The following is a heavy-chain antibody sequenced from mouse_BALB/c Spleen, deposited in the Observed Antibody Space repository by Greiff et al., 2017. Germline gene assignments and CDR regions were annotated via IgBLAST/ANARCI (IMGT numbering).Heavy chain of an antibody. Sequence: EVKLVESGGGLVKPGGSLKLSCAASGFTFSSYAMSWVRQSPEKRLEWVAEISSGGSYTYYPDTVTGRFTISRDNAKNTLYLEMSSLRSEDTAMYYCARIYYDYDHYAMDYWGQGTSVTVSS. V-gene: IGHV5-9-4*01. J-gene: IGHJ4*01. CDR2: ISSGGSYT. CDR3: ARIYYDYDHYAMDY. CDR1: GFTFSSYA. D-gene: IGHD2-4*01.